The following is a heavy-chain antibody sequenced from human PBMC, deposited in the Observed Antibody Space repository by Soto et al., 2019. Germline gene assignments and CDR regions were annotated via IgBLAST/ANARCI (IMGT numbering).Heavy chain of an antibody. Sequence: GGSLRLSCTASGFTFGDYAMSWVRQAPGKGLEWVGFIRSKAYGGTTEYAASVKGRFTISRDDSKSIAYLQMNSLKTEDTAVYYCTRVGGSYPDGINWFDPWGQGTLVTVSS. D-gene: IGHD1-26*01. J-gene: IGHJ5*02. CDR1: GFTFGDYA. V-gene: IGHV3-49*04. CDR3: TRVGGSYPDGINWFDP. CDR2: IRSKAYGGTT.